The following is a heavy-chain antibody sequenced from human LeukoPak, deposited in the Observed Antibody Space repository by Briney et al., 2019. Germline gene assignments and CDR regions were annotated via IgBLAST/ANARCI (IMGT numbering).Heavy chain of an antibody. D-gene: IGHD1-26*01. Sequence: GGSLRLSCAASGFSVSSNYMNWVRQAPGRGLEWVPVIHSGGDTFYADSVKGRFTISRDNSKNTVYLQINSLRAEDTAVYYCARAWELDYWGQGTLVTVSS. CDR2: IHSGGDT. V-gene: IGHV3-66*01. CDR3: ARAWELDY. CDR1: GFSVSSNY. J-gene: IGHJ4*02.